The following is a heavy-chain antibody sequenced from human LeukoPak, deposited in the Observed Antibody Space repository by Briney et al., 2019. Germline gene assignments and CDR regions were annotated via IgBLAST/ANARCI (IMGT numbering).Heavy chain of an antibody. CDR1: GFTFSSYG. CDR2: ITSSGRNI. CDR3: ARGGSNSPYYLDC. Sequence: PGGSLRLSCAASGFTFSSYGMNWLRQAPGKGLEWVSSITSSGRNIYYADSLKGRFTISRDNAKNSLYLQMNSLRAEDTAVYYCARGGSNSPYYLDCWGQGTLVTLSS. J-gene: IGHJ4*02. V-gene: IGHV3-21*01. D-gene: IGHD1-26*01.